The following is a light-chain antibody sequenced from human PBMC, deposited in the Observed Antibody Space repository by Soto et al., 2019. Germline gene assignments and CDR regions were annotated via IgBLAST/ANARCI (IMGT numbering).Light chain of an antibody. J-gene: IGKJ5*01. CDR1: QSVSSSY. CDR2: GAS. CDR3: QQRSNWPPPIT. Sequence: EIVLTQSPGTLSLSPGERATLSCRASQSVSSSYLTWYQQKPGQAPRLLIFGASARATGIPARFSGSGSGTDFTLTISSLEPEDFAVYYCQQRSNWPPPITFGQGTRLENK. V-gene: IGKV3D-20*02.